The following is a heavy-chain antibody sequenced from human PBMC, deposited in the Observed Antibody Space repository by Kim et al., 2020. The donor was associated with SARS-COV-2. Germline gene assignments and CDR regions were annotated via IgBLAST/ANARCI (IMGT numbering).Heavy chain of an antibody. CDR2: FSGRGGDT. J-gene: IGHJ4*02. CDR1: GFTVENFA. Sequence: GGSLRLSCAASGFTVENFAMNWVRQAPGKVLEWVSTFSGRGGDTYYADSVKGRCTISRDTSKNTGYLQMNSLRAEDTAVYYCAKVVLARGDNPMDCWGQGTLVTVSS. CDR3: AKVVLARGDNPMDC. D-gene: IGHD3-10*01. V-gene: IGHV3-23*01.